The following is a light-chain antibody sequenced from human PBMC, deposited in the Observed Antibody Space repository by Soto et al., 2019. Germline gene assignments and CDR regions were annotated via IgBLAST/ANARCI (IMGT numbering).Light chain of an antibody. Sequence: EIVLTQSPATLSLSPGERATLSCRASQSVSSYFAWYQQKPGQAPRLLIYDASNRATGIPDRFSGSGSGTDFTLTISRLEPEDFAVYYCQQYGSSGTFGQGTRLEIK. J-gene: IGKJ5*01. CDR1: QSVSSY. CDR2: DAS. CDR3: QQYGSSGT. V-gene: IGKV3-20*01.